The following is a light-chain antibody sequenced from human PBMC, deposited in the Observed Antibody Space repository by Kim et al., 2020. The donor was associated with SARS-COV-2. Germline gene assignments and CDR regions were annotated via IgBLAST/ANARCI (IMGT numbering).Light chain of an antibody. J-gene: IGLJ3*02. CDR1: SSNLGAGYE. CDR3: LSYDSSLSGV. Sequence: QSVLTQPPSVSGAPGQRVTISCTGTSSNLGAGYEVHWYQQFPGTAPKLLIYNNDNRPSGVPDRFSGSKSGTSASLAITGLQAEDEADYYCLSYDSSLSGVFGGGTQLTVL. CDR2: NND. V-gene: IGLV1-40*01.